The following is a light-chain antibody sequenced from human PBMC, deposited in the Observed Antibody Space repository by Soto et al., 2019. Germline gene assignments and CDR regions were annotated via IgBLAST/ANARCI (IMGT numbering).Light chain of an antibody. CDR3: QQYGSSRRT. J-gene: IGKJ1*01. V-gene: IGKV3-20*01. Sequence: EIVLTQSPGTLSLSPGERATLSCRASQSVSSSYLAWYQQKPGQAPRLLIYGASSRATGIPDRFSGSGSGTDFTLTISRLEPDDFATYYCQQYGSSRRTFGQGTKVDIK. CDR2: GAS. CDR1: QSVSSSY.